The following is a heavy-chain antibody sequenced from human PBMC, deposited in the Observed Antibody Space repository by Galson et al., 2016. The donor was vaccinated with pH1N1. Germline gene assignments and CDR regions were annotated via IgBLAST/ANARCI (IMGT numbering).Heavy chain of an antibody. CDR1: GSNSDYN. V-gene: IGHV3-11*04. Sequence: SLRLSCAASGSNSDYNMNWVRLAPGKGLEWVSSISGSGGRKHYADSMKGRFTISRDNAKNSLYLQMNSLRAEDTAVYYCAGVNDYYYHGMDVWGQGTTVTVSS. CDR2: ISGSGGRK. J-gene: IGHJ6*02. CDR3: AGVNDYYYHGMDV.